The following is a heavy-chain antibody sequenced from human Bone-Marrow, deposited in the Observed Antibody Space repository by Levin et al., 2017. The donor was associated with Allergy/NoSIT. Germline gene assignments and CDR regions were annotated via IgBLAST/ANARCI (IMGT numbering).Heavy chain of an antibody. V-gene: IGHV3-30*18. CDR1: GVTMSSYG. CDR2: ISHDGSNN. D-gene: IGHD2-2*01. CDR3: AKDQRGGHFSTSSCYLAMDV. Sequence: SCAASGVTMSSYGMHWVRQAPGKGLEWVAVISHDGSNNYYDDSVKGRFTISRDNSKSTLYLQMNRLRAEDTAVYYCAKDQRGGHFSTSSCYLAMDVWGQGITVTVSS. J-gene: IGHJ6*02.